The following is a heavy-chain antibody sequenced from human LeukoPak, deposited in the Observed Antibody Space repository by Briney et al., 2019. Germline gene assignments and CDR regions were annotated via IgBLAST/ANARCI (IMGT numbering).Heavy chain of an antibody. CDR1: GYSFTSYG. J-gene: IGHJ4*02. D-gene: IGHD3-22*01. Sequence: ASVKVSCKASGYSFTSYGISWVRQAPGQGLEWMGWISAYNGNTNYAQKLQGRVTMTTDTSTSTAYMELRSLRSDDTAVYYCARAPGYYDSSGYVDYWGQRTLVTFSS. CDR2: ISAYNGNT. CDR3: ARAPGYYDSSGYVDY. V-gene: IGHV1-18*01.